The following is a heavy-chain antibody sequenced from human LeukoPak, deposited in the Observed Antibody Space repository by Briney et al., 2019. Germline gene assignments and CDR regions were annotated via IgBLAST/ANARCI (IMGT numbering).Heavy chain of an antibody. CDR1: GGSFSGYY. D-gene: IGHD3-3*01. CDR2: INHSGST. V-gene: IGHV4-34*01. J-gene: IGHJ4*02. Sequence: PSETLSLTCAVYGGSFSGYYWSWIRQPPGKGLEWIGEINHSGSTNYNPSLKSRVTISVDTSKNQFSLKLSSVTAADTAVYYCAREPWSGYTSRRGYFDYWGQGTLVTVSS. CDR3: AREPWSGYTSRRGYFDY.